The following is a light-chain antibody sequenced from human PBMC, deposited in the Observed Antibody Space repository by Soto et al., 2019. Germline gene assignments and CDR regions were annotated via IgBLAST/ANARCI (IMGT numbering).Light chain of an antibody. CDR1: SSSVGAGYD. Sequence: QSVLTQPPSVSGAPGQRVTISCTGSSSSVGAGYDVHWYQHLPGTAPKLLIVSNTNRPSGVPDRFSGSKSGTSVSLAIAGLQAEDEGDYYCSSCTTSDTLVAIGGGTKLTVL. V-gene: IGLV1-40*01. J-gene: IGLJ2*01. CDR3: SSCTTSDTLVA. CDR2: SNT.